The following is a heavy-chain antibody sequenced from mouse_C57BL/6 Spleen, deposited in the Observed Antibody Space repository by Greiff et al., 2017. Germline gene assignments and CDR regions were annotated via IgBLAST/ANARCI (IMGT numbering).Heavy chain of an antibody. V-gene: IGHV3-6*01. D-gene: IGHD1-1*01. CDR3: ARDRLRSAWFAY. CDR1: GYSITSGYY. Sequence: EVQLQQSGPGLVKPSQSLSLTCSVTGYSITSGYYWNWIRQFPGNKLEWMGYISYDGSNNYNPSLKNRISITRDTSKNQFFLKLNSVTTEDTATYYCARDRLRSAWFAYWGQGTLVTVSA. J-gene: IGHJ3*01. CDR2: ISYDGSN.